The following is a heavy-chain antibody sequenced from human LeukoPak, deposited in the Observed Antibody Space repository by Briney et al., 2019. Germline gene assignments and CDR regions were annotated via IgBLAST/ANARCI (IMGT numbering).Heavy chain of an antibody. D-gene: IGHD2-2*01. Sequence: GGSLRLSCASSGFTFSDYYMHWIHQAPGKGLEWVSYISSTSSYTNYADSVKGRFTISRNNAKNSLYLQLNSLRAEHTAVYYCERENGTSTTFHYWGQGTLVTVSS. CDR1: GFTFSDYY. J-gene: IGHJ4*02. V-gene: IGHV3-11*05. CDR2: ISSTSSYT. CDR3: ERENGTSTTFHY.